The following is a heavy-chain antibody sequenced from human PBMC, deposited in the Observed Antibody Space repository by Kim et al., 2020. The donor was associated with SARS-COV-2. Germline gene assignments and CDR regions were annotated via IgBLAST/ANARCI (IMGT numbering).Heavy chain of an antibody. Sequence: ASVKVSCKASGYTFTSYYMHWVRQAPGQGLEWMGIIYPSGDRTTYAQKFQGRVTLTWDTSTSSVYMELSGLRSEDTAVYYCARADGVRRGYSYGWGDYWGQGTLVTVSS. J-gene: IGHJ4*02. CDR3: ARADGVRRGYSYGWGDY. V-gene: IGHV1-46*01. D-gene: IGHD5-18*01. CDR2: IYPSGDRT. CDR1: GYTFTSYY.